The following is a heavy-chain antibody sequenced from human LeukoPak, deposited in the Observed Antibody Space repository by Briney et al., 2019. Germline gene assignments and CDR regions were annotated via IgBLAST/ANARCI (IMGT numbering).Heavy chain of an antibody. J-gene: IGHJ4*02. V-gene: IGHV3-74*01. CDR2: INSDGSIT. Sequence: PGGSLRLSCAASGFTFSSYWMHWVRQAPGKGPVWVSRINSDGSITTYADSVKGRFSISRDNAKNTLYLQMDSLRGEDTAVYYCTVLLGSSGWFWGQGTLVTVSS. CDR1: GFTFSSYW. CDR3: TVLLGSSGWF. D-gene: IGHD6-19*01.